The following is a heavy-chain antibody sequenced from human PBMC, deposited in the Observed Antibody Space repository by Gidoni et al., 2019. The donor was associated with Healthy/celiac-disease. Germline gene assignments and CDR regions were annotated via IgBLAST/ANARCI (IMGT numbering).Heavy chain of an antibody. CDR1: GFTFSSYG. D-gene: IGHD5-18*01. J-gene: IGHJ6*02. V-gene: IGHV3-33*01. CDR2: IWYDGSNK. CDR3: AREYSYGYYYYGMDV. Sequence: QVQLVESGGGVVQPGRSLRLSCAASGFTFSSYGMHWVRQAPGKGLEWVAVIWYDGSNKYYADSVKGRFTISRDNSKNTLYLQMNSLRAEDTAVYYCAREYSYGYYYYGMDVWGQGTTVTVSS.